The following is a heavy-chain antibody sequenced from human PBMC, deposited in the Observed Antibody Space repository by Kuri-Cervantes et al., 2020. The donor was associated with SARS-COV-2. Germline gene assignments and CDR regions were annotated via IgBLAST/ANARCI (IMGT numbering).Heavy chain of an antibody. D-gene: IGHD3-10*01. CDR3: ARDLLYGFWSYYKGYLQD. CDR2: IKQDGSEK. V-gene: IGHV3-7*01. CDR1: GFTFSSYW. Sequence: GESLKISCAASGFTFSSYWMSWVRQAPGKGLEWVANIKQDGSEKYYVDSVKGRFTISRDNSKNSLYLQMNSLRAEDTAVYYCARDLLYGFWSYYKGYLQDWGQRTLVNVSS. J-gene: IGHJ1*01.